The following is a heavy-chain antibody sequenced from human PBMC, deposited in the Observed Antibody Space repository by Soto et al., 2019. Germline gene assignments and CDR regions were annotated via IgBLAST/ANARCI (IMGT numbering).Heavy chain of an antibody. CDR3: AREQRDGYNLYFDY. Sequence: SVKVSCKASGGTFSSYTISWVRQAPGQGLEWMGRIIPILGIANYAQKFQGRVTITADESTSTAYMELSSLRSEDTAVYYCAREQRDGYNLYFDYWGQGTLVTVSP. J-gene: IGHJ4*02. CDR2: IIPILGIA. CDR1: GGTFSSYT. V-gene: IGHV1-69*04. D-gene: IGHD5-12*01.